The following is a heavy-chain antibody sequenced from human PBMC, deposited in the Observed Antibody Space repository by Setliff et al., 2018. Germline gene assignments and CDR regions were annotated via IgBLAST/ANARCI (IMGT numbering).Heavy chain of an antibody. CDR2: MNPNSGKT. V-gene: IGHV1-8*01. J-gene: IGHJ4*02. CDR1: GYPFISYD. CDR3: ARERYFDN. Sequence: ASVKVSCKASGYPFISYDINWVRQAPGQGLEWMGWMNPNSGKTEYAQKFQGRASMTRISSITTAYLELSTLKSDDTAVYYCARERYFDNWGQGTLVTVSS.